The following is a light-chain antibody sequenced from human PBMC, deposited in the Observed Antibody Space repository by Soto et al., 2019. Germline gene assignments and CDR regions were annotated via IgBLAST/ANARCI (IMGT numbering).Light chain of an antibody. CDR1: QSVSSY. J-gene: IGKJ5*01. CDR2: DAS. Sequence: EIVLTQSPATLYLSPGERATLSCRASQSVSSYLAWYQQQPGQAPRLLIFDASNRATGIPARFSGSGSGTDFTLTISSLEPEDYAVYYCQQRSNWPITFGQGTRLEIK. V-gene: IGKV3-11*01. CDR3: QQRSNWPIT.